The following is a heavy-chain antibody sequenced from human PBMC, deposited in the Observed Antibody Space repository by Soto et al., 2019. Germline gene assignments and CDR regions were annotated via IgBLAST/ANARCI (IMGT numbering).Heavy chain of an antibody. CDR2: INQDGTEK. Sequence: EVQLVESGGDLVQPGGSPRLSCAASGFTFSSYWMTWVRQAPGKGLEWVANINQDGTEKHYVDSVKGRFTISRDNARNSLYLQMSRLRAGDTAIYYCATDVAYDDFEGRMENWGQGTLVTVSS. CDR1: GFTFSSYW. CDR3: ATDVAYDDFEGRMEN. D-gene: IGHD3-3*01. J-gene: IGHJ4*02. V-gene: IGHV3-7*01.